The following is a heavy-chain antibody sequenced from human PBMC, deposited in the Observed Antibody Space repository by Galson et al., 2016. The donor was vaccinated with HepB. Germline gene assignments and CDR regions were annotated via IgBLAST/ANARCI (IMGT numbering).Heavy chain of an antibody. D-gene: IGHD2-8*01. Sequence: SVKVSCKASGDIFTRYAISWVRQAPGQGLEWMGGIIPIFGSTNYAQKFQGGVTITADESTSTVYMELSSLRSEDTAVYYCARGLMLYGAGGYYFEYWGQGTPVTVSS. CDR2: IIPIFGST. V-gene: IGHV1-69*13. J-gene: IGHJ4*02. CDR3: ARGLMLYGAGGYYFEY. CDR1: GDIFTRYA.